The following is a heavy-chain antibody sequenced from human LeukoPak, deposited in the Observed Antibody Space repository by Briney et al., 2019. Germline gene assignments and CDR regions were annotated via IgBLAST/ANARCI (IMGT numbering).Heavy chain of an antibody. D-gene: IGHD2-2*01. CDR1: GFTFSNYW. CDR3: ARLDQLLVVYFDY. CDR2: VKQDGSEK. V-gene: IGHV3-7*01. J-gene: IGHJ4*02. Sequence: PGGSLRLSCAASGFTFSNYWMTWVRQAPGKGLEWVANVKQDGSEKYYVDSVKGRFIISRDNAKNSLYLQMNSLRAEDTAVYNCARLDQLLVVYFDYWGQGTLVTVSS.